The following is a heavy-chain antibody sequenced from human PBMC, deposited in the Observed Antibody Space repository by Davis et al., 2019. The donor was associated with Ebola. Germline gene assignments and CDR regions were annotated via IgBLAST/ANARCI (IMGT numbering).Heavy chain of an antibody. Sequence: GGSLRLSCAASGFTFSDYYMSWIRQAPGKGLEWVSYISSSSSYTNYADSVKGRFTISRDNAKNSLYLQMNSLRAEDTAVYYCARVLLWFAEFTTWYFDLWGRGTLVTVSS. D-gene: IGHD3-10*01. CDR2: ISSSSSYT. CDR3: ARVLLWFAEFTTWYFDL. CDR1: GFTFSDYY. J-gene: IGHJ2*01. V-gene: IGHV3-11*06.